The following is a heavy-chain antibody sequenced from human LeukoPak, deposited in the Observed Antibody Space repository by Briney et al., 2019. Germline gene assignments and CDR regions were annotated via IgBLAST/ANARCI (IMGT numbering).Heavy chain of an antibody. V-gene: IGHV3-21*01. D-gene: IGHD6-13*01. CDR3: ARAHSSSWYGYDC. CDR1: GFTFSSYS. Sequence: GRSLRLSCAASGFTFSSYSMNWVRQAPGKGLEWGSSISSSSDYIYYADSVRGRFTISRDNAKNSLYLQMNSLRAEDTTVHYCARAHSSSWYGYDCWGQGTLVTVSS. CDR2: ISSSSDYI. J-gene: IGHJ4*02.